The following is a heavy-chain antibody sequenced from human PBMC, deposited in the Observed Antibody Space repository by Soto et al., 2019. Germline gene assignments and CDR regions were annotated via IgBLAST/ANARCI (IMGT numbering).Heavy chain of an antibody. V-gene: IGHV4-59*01. CDR3: ATLYHRFSYIAMDV. CDR1: GGSTGNSY. J-gene: IGHJ6*02. Sequence: QVQLQESGPGRVKPSEPWSLTCPVSGGSTGNSYLSWIRQPPGPGLEWIGYFFYSGTANYNPPNCNPSLKSRVTRSVDTSKNQFSLRLGPVTATDTAVYYCATLYHRFSYIAMDVWGQGTTVTVSS. CDR2: FFYSGTA. D-gene: IGHD3-10*01.